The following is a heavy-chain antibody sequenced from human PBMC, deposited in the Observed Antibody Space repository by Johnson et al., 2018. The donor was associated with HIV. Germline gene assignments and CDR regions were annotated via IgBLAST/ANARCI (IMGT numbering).Heavy chain of an antibody. Sequence: VQLVESGGGVVQPGRSLRLSCAASGFTFSSYAMHWVRQAPGKGLEWVSVIYSGGSTYYADSVKGRFTISRDNSKNTLYLQVISLKTEDTAVYYCTRSIAATGRDAFDIWGQGTMVTVSS. CDR3: TRSIAATGRDAFDI. CDR1: GFTFSSYA. D-gene: IGHD6-13*01. J-gene: IGHJ3*02. CDR2: IYSGGST. V-gene: IGHV3-NL1*01.